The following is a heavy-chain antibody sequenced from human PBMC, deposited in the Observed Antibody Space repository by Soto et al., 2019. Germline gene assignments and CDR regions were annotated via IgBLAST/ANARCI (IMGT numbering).Heavy chain of an antibody. CDR1: GFTFSSYG. D-gene: IGHD2-21*02. CDR3: AIGGAYCYGDCTRAH. Sequence: EVQVVQSGGGSVQPGGSLRLSCEASGFTFSSYGMTWVRQAPGKGLEWVAGISGSGVDTKYADSVKGRFIIARDNSMNKMCLQMNNLRVEETGVYFCAIGGAYCYGDCTRAHWGQGTLVTVSS. J-gene: IGHJ4*02. CDR2: ISGSGVDT. V-gene: IGHV3-23*04.